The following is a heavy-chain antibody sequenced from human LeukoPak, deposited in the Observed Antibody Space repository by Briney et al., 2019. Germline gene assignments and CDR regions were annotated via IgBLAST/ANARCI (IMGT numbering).Heavy chain of an antibody. D-gene: IGHD1-26*01. Sequence: ASVKVSCKASGYTFTDYYIHWVRQAPGQGLEWMGWIIPNSGGTNYAQKFQGRVTMTRDTSISTAFMELSRLRSDDTAVYYCARDPIGATFWFDPWGQGTLVTVSS. V-gene: IGHV1-2*02. CDR1: GYTFTDYY. CDR2: IIPNSGGT. CDR3: ARDPIGATFWFDP. J-gene: IGHJ5*02.